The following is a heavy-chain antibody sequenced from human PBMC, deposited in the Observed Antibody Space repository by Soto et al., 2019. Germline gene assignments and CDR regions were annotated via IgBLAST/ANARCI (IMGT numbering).Heavy chain of an antibody. J-gene: IGHJ4*02. CDR2: IWSDGTNK. CDR3: AKSITARPFDY. Sequence: GGSLRLSCAASGFTFSTYGMHWVRQAPGKGLEWVALIWSDGTNKYYADSVKGRFTISRDNSKKTLYLQMNSLRAEDTAVYYCAKSITARPFDYWGQGALVTVSS. D-gene: IGHD6-6*01. CDR1: GFTFSTYG. V-gene: IGHV3-33*06.